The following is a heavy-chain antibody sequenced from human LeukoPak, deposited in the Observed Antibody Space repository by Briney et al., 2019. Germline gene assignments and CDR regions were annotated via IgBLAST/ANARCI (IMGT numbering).Heavy chain of an antibody. CDR3: ARSPPAREGPTSFGY. J-gene: IGHJ4*02. CDR2: IYPGDSDT. Sequence: GESLKISCKGSGYSFSNYWIAWVRQMPGKGLEWMGIIYPGDSDTRYSPSFQGQVTISADKSISTAYLQWSGLKASDTAMHYCARSPPAREGPTSFGYWGQGTLVTVSS. CDR1: GYSFSNYW. V-gene: IGHV5-51*01. D-gene: IGHD5-24*01.